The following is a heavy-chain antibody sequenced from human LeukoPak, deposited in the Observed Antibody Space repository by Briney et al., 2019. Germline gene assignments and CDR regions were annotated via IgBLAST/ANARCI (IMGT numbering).Heavy chain of an antibody. CDR2: IKSKTDGGTT. D-gene: IGHD2-21*01. CDR1: GFTFSDAW. J-gene: IGHJ4*02. Sequence: GGSLRLSCAASGFTFSDAWMSWVRQAPGKGLEWVGRIKSKTDGGTTDYAAPVKGRFTISRDDSKNTLYLQMNSLKTEDTAEYYCATDLTSLRCGGHCTFDYWGQGNLVTVSS. V-gene: IGHV3-15*01. CDR3: ATDLTSLRCGGHCTFDY.